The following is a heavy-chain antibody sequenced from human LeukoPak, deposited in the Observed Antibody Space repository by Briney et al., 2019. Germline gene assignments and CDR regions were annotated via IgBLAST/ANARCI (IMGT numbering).Heavy chain of an antibody. D-gene: IGHD1-14*01. CDR1: GYIFTGYY. V-gene: IGHV1-2*02. J-gene: IGHJ4*02. CDR2: INPNSGDT. Sequence: ASVKVSCKASGYIFTGYYMHWVRQAPGQGLEWMGWINPNSGDTNYAQKFQGRVTMTRDTSISTAYMELSRLRSDDTAVIYCARAVGPDRPFDSWGQGTLVTVSS. CDR3: ARAVGPDRPFDS.